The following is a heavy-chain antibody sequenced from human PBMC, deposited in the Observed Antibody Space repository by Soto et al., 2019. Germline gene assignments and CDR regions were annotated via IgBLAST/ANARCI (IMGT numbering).Heavy chain of an antibody. J-gene: IGHJ6*03. D-gene: IGHD6-19*01. CDR2: INHSGST. Sequence: SETLSLTCAVYGGSFSGYYWSWIRQPPGKGLEWIGEINHSGSTNYNPSLKSRVTISVDTSKNQFSLKLSSVTAADTAVYYCARARLVGSGLYPVDYYYMDVWGKGTTVTVSS. CDR3: ARARLVGSGLYPVDYYYMDV. CDR1: GGSFSGYY. V-gene: IGHV4-34*01.